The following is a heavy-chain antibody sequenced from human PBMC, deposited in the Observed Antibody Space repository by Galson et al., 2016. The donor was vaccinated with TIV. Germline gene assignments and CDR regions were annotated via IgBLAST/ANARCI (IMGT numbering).Heavy chain of an antibody. CDR2: ISSTGFLT. J-gene: IGHJ5*02. V-gene: IGHV3-11*05. Sequence: SLRLSCATSGFSFSDYYMVWVRQAPGKGLQWVSYISSTGFLTNYADSVKGRFTVSRDNAKDSVFLQMNSLRAEDTAVYYCARGSLDLWGQGTLVTVSS. CDR1: GFSFSDYY. CDR3: ARGSLDL.